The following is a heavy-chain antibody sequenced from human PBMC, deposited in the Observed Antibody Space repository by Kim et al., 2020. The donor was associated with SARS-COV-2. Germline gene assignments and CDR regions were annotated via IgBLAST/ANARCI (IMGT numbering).Heavy chain of an antibody. CDR2: INGDGTT. V-gene: IGHV3-74*01. CDR1: GFTFSSYW. D-gene: IGHD1-20*01. Sequence: GGSLRLSCAASGFTFSSYWIHWVRQAPGKGLVWVSRINGDGTTTYADSVKGRFTISRDNAKSTLYLQMNSLSAEDTAVYYCTRDERITIISPGAFNMWGQGTMVTVSS. J-gene: IGHJ3*02. CDR3: TRDERITIISPGAFNM.